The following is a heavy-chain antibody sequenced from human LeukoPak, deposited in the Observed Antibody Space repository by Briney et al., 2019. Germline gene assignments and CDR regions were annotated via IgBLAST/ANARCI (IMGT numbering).Heavy chain of an antibody. J-gene: IGHJ4*02. CDR2: ISDSGDRT. Sequence: GGSLRLSCAASGFTFSSDSINWVRQAPGKGLEWVSAISDSGDRTYYVDSVKGRFTISRDNSKNTLYLQMNSLRADDTAVYYCAKDARRSSGWYFFDHWGQGILVTVSS. V-gene: IGHV3-23*01. CDR3: AKDARRSSGWYFFDH. D-gene: IGHD6-19*01. CDR1: GFTFSSDS.